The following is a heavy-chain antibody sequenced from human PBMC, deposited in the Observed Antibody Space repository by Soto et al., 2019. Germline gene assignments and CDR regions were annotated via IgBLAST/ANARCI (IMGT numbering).Heavy chain of an antibody. V-gene: IGHV4-59*01. J-gene: IGHJ4*02. CDR3: ARDQLAGQPDY. CDR1: GGSISGFF. Sequence: SETLSLTCTVSGGSISGFFWSWIRQSPGKGLEWIGYIYYNGNTNYNPSLKSRVTISVDTSKNQFSLKLSSVTAADTAVYYCARDQLAGQPDYWGQGTLVTVSS. CDR2: IYYNGNT. D-gene: IGHD6-13*01.